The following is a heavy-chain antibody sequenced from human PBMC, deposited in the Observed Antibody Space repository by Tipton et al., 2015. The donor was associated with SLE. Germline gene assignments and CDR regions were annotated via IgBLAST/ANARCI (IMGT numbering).Heavy chain of an antibody. V-gene: IGHV4-4*02. Sequence: TLSLTCAVSGGSISSSNWWSWVRQPPGKGLEWIGEIYHSGSTNYNPSLKSRVTISVDKSKNQFSLKLSSVTAADTAVYYCERDYYGSGFDAFDIWGQGTMVTVSS. CDR2: IYHSGST. CDR3: ERDYYGSGFDAFDI. D-gene: IGHD3-10*01. CDR1: GGSISSSNW. J-gene: IGHJ3*02.